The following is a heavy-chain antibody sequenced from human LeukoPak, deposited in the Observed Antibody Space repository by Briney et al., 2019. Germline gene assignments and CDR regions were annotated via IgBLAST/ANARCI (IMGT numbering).Heavy chain of an antibody. Sequence: ASVKVSCKASGYSFTGYYMHWVRQAPGQGLEWMGWIHPNSGGTNYAQKFQGRVTMTRDTSISTAYMELSRLTSDDTAVYYCARDPKGGSSLDYWGQGTLVTVSS. V-gene: IGHV1-2*02. CDR2: IHPNSGGT. J-gene: IGHJ4*02. D-gene: IGHD1-26*01. CDR1: GYSFTGYY. CDR3: ARDPKGGSSLDY.